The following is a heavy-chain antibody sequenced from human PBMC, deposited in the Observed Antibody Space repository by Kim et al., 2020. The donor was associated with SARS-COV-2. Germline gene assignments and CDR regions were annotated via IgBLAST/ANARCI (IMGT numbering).Heavy chain of an antibody. CDR3: AKEVTRGPGYYYGMDV. V-gene: IGHV3-9*01. Sequence: GGSLRLSCAASGFTFDDYAMHWVRQAPGKGLEWVSGISWNSGSIGYADSVKGRFTISRDNAKNSLYLQMNSLRAEDTALYYCAKEVTRGPGYYYGMDVWGQGTTVTVSS. J-gene: IGHJ6*02. D-gene: IGHD2-15*01. CDR2: ISWNSGSI. CDR1: GFTFDDYA.